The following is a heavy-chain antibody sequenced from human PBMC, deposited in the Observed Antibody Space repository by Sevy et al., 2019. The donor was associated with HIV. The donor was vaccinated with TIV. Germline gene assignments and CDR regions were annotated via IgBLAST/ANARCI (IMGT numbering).Heavy chain of an antibody. Sequence: GGSLRLSCEASGFTFSSNAMSWVRQAPGKELEWVSGISGGGGDTFYADSVKGRFTISRDNSKNTLFLQINSLRAEDTALYYCVKGARYTIPNDAFDIWGQGTMVTV. V-gene: IGHV3-23*01. J-gene: IGHJ3*02. CDR2: ISGGGGDT. CDR1: GFTFSSNA. CDR3: VKGARYTIPNDAFDI. D-gene: IGHD2-2*02.